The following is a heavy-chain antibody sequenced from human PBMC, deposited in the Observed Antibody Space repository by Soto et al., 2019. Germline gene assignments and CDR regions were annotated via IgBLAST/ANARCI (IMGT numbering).Heavy chain of an antibody. CDR1: GFG. V-gene: IGHV4-34*01. D-gene: IGHD5-18*01. CDR2: INHSGST. CDR3: VSTAMAQFNDY. Sequence: GFGGSWIRQPPGKGLEWIGEINHSGSTNYNPSLKSRVTISVDTSKNQFSLKLSSVTAADTAVYYCVSTAMAQFNDYWGQGTLVTVSS. J-gene: IGHJ4*02.